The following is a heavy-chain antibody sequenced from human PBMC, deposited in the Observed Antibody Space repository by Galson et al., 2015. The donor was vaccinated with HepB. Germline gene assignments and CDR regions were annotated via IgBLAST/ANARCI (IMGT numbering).Heavy chain of an antibody. CDR2: INSDGDT. CDR1: GFTFSSYW. D-gene: IGHD6-13*01. V-gene: IGHV3-13*01. Sequence: SLSLSCAASGFTFSSYWMHWVRHAPGKGLVWVSRINSDGDTYYPGPVKGRFTISRENAKNSLYLQMNSLRAGDTAVYYCARVRIAAAGIYWYFDLWGRGTLVTVSS. CDR3: ARVRIAAAGIYWYFDL. J-gene: IGHJ2*01.